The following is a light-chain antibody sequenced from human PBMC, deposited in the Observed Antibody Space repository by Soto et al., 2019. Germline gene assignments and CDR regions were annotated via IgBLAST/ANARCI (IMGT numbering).Light chain of an antibody. V-gene: IGKV3-11*01. CDR2: DAS. Sequence: EIVWTQSPATLSLSPGERATLSCRASQSVSSYLSCYQQKPGQAPRLLIYDASNRATSIPARFSGSGSGTDFTLTISSLEPEDFAVYYCKQRINWPLTFGGGTKVEIK. CDR1: QSVSSY. J-gene: IGKJ4*01. CDR3: KQRINWPLT.